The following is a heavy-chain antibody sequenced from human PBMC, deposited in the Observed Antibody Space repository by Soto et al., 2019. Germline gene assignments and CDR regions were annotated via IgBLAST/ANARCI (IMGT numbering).Heavy chain of an antibody. CDR3: AREPRITIFGVVTRWFDP. CDR1: GYTFNSDA. D-gene: IGHD3-3*01. J-gene: IGHJ5*02. CDR2: ISAGNSNT. Sequence: ASVEVSCKASGYTFNSDAMHGVRQAPGQRLEWMGWISAGNSNTKYSQKFQGRVTITRDTSASTAYMELSSLRSEDTAVYYCAREPRITIFGVVTRWFDPWGQGTLVTVSS. V-gene: IGHV1-3*01.